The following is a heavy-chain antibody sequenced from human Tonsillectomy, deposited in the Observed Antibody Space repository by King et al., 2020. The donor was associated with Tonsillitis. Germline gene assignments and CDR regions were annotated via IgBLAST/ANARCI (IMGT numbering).Heavy chain of an antibody. CDR1: GGSVISGGYS. J-gene: IGHJ4*02. CDR2: IYASGSS. V-gene: IGHV4-61*02. D-gene: IGHD3-3*01. Sequence: MQLQESGPGLVKPSQTLSLTCTVSGGSVISGGYSWSWIRQPAGKGLEWIGRIYASGSSKHNPSLKSRVTMSLDTSKNQFSLRLSSVTAADTAVYYCASEGTIFGVVTAYYFDNWGQGTLVTVSS. CDR3: ASEGTIFGVVTAYYFDN.